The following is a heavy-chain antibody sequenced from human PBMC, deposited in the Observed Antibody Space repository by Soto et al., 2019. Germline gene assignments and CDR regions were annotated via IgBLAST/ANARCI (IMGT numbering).Heavy chain of an antibody. V-gene: IGHV1-18*01. Sequence: QVQLVQSGAEVKKPGASVKVSCRASGYSFTSYGITWVRQTPGQGLEWMGWISVHNGYTNYPQKLQNRNTMTTDTSTSTAYMELTSLRSDDTAVYYCARGRGVSSWYETPHYFDSWGQGTLVTVSS. CDR2: ISVHNGYT. J-gene: IGHJ4*02. D-gene: IGHD6-13*01. CDR3: ARGRGVSSWYETPHYFDS. CDR1: GYSFTSYG.